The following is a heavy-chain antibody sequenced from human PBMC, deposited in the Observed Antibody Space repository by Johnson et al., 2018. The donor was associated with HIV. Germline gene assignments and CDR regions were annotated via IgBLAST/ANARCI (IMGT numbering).Heavy chain of an antibody. CDR1: GFTFSSYA. CDR3: ATDAFDI. CDR2: ISYDGSNK. V-gene: IGHV3-30*04. J-gene: IGHJ3*02. Sequence: QVQLMESGGDVVQPGRSLRLSCAASGFTFSSYAMHWVRQAPGKGLEWVAVISYDGSNKYYADSVKGRFTISRDNSKNTLYLQMNSLRAEDTAAYYCATDAFDIWGQGTMVTVSS.